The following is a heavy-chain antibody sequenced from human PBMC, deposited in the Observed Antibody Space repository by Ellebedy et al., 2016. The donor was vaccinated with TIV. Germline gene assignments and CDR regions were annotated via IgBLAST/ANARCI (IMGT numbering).Heavy chain of an antibody. V-gene: IGHV1-24*01. CDR2: FDPEDGET. CDR3: ARGGYYDSSGYYSFDY. CDR1: GYTLTELS. J-gene: IGHJ4*02. D-gene: IGHD3-22*01. Sequence: ASVKVSXKVSGYTLTELSMHWVRQAPGKGLEWMGGFDPEDGETIYAQKFQGRVTMTEDTSTDTAYMELSSLRSEDTAVYYCARGGYYDSSGYYSFDYWGQGTLVTVSS.